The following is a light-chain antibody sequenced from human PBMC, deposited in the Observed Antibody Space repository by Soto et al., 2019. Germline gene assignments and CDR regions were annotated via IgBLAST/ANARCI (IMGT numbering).Light chain of an antibody. J-gene: IGLJ2*01. Sequence: QSVLTQPHSASGTPGQRVPISCSGSSSNIGTNTVNWYQQLPGTAPKLLIYRNNQRPSVVPDRFSGSKSGTSASLAISGLQSEDDADYYCAAWYDSLKGVVFGGGTQLTVL. CDR3: AAWYDSLKGVV. V-gene: IGLV1-44*01. CDR2: RNN. CDR1: SSNIGTNT.